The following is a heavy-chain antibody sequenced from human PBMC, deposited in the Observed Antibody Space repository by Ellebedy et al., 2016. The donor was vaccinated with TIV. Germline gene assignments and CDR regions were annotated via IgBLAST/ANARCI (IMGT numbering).Heavy chain of an antibody. Sequence: ASVKVSCXASGYTFTAYYIHWVRQAPGQGLEWMGWINPNRGATNSAQKFQGRVTLTRDTSISTAYMELSRLESDDTAVYFCARGLGYCSSATCFTAGLSGKDLFDFWGQGSLVTVSS. V-gene: IGHV1-2*02. D-gene: IGHD2-2*01. CDR1: GYTFTAYY. CDR2: INPNRGAT. CDR3: ARGLGYCSSATCFTAGLSGKDLFDF. J-gene: IGHJ4*02.